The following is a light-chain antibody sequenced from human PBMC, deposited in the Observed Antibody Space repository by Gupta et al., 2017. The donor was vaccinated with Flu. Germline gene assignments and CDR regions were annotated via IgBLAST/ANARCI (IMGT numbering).Light chain of an antibody. V-gene: IGKV6-21*01. CDR3: QQSSSLPPT. CDR2: YAS. Sequence: EIVLTQSPDFQSVTPKEKVTITCRASQSIGSSLHWYQQKPEQSPKLLIKYASQSCSGVPSRFSGSGSGTDFTLTIKCREAEDAATYYCQQSSSLPPTFGQGTKVEIK. J-gene: IGKJ1*01. CDR1: QSIGSS.